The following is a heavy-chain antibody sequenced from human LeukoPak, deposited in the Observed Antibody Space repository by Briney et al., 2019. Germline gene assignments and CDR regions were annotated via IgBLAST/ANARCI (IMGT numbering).Heavy chain of an antibody. V-gene: IGHV1-24*01. Sequence: ASVKVSCKVSGYTLTELSMHWVRQAPGKGLEWMEGFDPEDGETIYAQKFQGRVTMTEDTSTDTAYMELSSLRSEDTAVYYCARDQMVRGRLPDAFDIWGQGTMVTVSS. J-gene: IGHJ3*02. CDR3: ARDQMVRGRLPDAFDI. CDR1: GYTLTELS. CDR2: FDPEDGET. D-gene: IGHD3-10*01.